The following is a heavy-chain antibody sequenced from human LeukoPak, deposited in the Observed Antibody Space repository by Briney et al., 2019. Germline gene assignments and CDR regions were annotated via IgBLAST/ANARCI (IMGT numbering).Heavy chain of an antibody. Sequence: ASVTVSCKASGYTFTSYYMHWVRQAPGQGLEWMGIINPSGGSTSYAQKFQGRVTMTGDTSTSTVYMELSSLRSEDTAVYYCARGFVGATHFDYWGQGTLVTVSS. V-gene: IGHV1-46*01. CDR2: INPSGGST. J-gene: IGHJ4*02. CDR3: ARGFVGATHFDY. CDR1: GYTFTSYY. D-gene: IGHD1-26*01.